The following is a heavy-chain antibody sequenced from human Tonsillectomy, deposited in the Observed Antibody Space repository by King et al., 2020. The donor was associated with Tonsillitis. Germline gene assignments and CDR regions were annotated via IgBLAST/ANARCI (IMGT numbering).Heavy chain of an antibody. V-gene: IGHV3-23*04. CDR1: GFTFSSYA. D-gene: IGHD3-22*01. J-gene: IGHJ3*02. CDR3: AKMYCLACYYSSGHYGNAFDI. Sequence: EVQLVESGGGLVQPGGSLRLSCAASGFTFSSYAMSWVRQTPGKGLEWVSTISGSSSTTYYADSVKGRFTISRDNSKNTLYLQMNSLRAEDTAVYYCAKMYCLACYYSSGHYGNAFDIWGQGTMVTVSS. CDR2: ISGSSSTT.